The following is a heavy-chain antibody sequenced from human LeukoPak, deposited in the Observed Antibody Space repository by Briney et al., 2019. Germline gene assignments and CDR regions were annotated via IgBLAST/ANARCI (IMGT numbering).Heavy chain of an antibody. CDR2: ISGSGGGT. D-gene: IGHD1-26*01. CDR1: GFTFSSYS. CDR3: ARGLVGGASNWFDP. Sequence: PGGSLRLSCAASGFTFSSYSMNWVRQTPGKGLEWVSTISGSGGGTYYADSVKGRFTISRDNSKNTLYLQMNSLRAEDTAMYYCARGLVGGASNWFDPWGQGTLVTVSS. J-gene: IGHJ5*02. V-gene: IGHV3-23*01.